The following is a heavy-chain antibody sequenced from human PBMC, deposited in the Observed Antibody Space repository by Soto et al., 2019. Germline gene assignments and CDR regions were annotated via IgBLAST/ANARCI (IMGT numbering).Heavy chain of an antibody. Sequence: PSETLSLTCTVSGGSISSYYWSWIRQPPGKGLEWIGYIYYSGSTNYNPSLKSRVTISVDTSKNQFSLKLSSVTAADTAVYYCEREGSRYWFDPWGQGTLVTVSS. CDR3: EREGSRYWFDP. V-gene: IGHV4-59*01. CDR2: IYYSGST. D-gene: IGHD2-2*01. J-gene: IGHJ5*02. CDR1: GGSISSYY.